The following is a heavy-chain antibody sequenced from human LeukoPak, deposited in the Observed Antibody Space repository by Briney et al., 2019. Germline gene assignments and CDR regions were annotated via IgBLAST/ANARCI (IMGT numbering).Heavy chain of an antibody. CDR1: VYTFTSYG. CDR3: ARGARIVGARDLDY. CDR2: ISAYNGNT. V-gene: IGHV1-18*01. D-gene: IGHD1-26*01. Sequence: GASVKVPCKASVYTFTSYGITWVRQAPGQGLEWMGWISAYNGNTNYAQNLHGRVTMTTDTSTSTAYMELRSLRSDDSAVYYCARGARIVGARDLDYWGQGTLVTVSS. J-gene: IGHJ4*02.